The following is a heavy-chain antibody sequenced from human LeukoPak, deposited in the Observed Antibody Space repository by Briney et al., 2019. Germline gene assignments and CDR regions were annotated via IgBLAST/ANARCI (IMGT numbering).Heavy chain of an antibody. CDR3: AREYYDSSGYYYGHWYFDL. CDR1: GYTFTRYG. CDR2: ISAYNGNT. J-gene: IGHJ2*01. Sequence: ASVKVCCKASGYTFTRYGISWVRQAPGQGLEWMGWISAYNGNTNYAQKLQGRVTMTTDTSTSTAYMELRSLRSDDTAVYYCAREYYDSSGYYYGHWYFDLWGRGTLVTVSS. V-gene: IGHV1-18*01. D-gene: IGHD3-22*01.